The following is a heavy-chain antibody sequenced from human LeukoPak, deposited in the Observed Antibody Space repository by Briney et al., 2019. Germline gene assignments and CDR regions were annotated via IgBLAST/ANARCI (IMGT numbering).Heavy chain of an antibody. J-gene: IGHJ6*03. V-gene: IGHV4-61*02. Sequence: SETLSLTCTVSGGSISSGSYYWSWIRQPAGKGLEWIGRIYTSGSTNYNPSLKSRVTISVDTSKNQFSLKLSSVTAADTAVYYCARRFVAARYYYYYMDVWGKGTTVTVSS. CDR2: IYTSGST. CDR1: GGSISSGSYY. CDR3: ARRFVAARYYYYYMDV. D-gene: IGHD6-6*01.